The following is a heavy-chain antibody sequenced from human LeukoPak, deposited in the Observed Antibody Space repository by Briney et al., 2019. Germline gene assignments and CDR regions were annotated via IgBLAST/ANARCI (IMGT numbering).Heavy chain of an antibody. Sequence: GASLRLSCAASGFTFSSYAMSWVRQAPGKGLEWVSGISGSGTGTYYADSVKGRFTISRDNSKNTLYLQMNRLRAEDTAVYYCAKERGAGYSGSYYPFFDWGQGTLVTVSS. J-gene: IGHJ4*02. CDR3: AKERGAGYSGSYYPFFD. CDR2: ISGSGTGT. D-gene: IGHD1-26*01. V-gene: IGHV3-23*01. CDR1: GFTFSSYA.